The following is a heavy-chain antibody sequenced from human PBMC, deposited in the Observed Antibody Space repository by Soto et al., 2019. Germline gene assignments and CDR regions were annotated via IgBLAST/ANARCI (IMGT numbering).Heavy chain of an antibody. CDR2: ISGSGGST. D-gene: IGHD5-12*01. Sequence: GGSLRLSCAASGFTFSSYAMSWVHQAPGKGLEWVSAISGSGGSTYYADSVKGRFTISRDNSKNTLYLQMNSLRAEDTAVYYCAKVRKTAKVGTGMDVWGQGTTVTVSS. J-gene: IGHJ6*02. V-gene: IGHV3-23*01. CDR3: AKVRKTAKVGTGMDV. CDR1: GFTFSSYA.